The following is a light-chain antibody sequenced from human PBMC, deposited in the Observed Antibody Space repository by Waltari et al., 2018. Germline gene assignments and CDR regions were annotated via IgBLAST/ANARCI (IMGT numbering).Light chain of an antibody. CDR1: RSNVGSNT. CDR3: AAWDGGLNGLI. CDR2: SNN. V-gene: IGLV1-44*01. Sequence: SVLSQPPSESGTPGQRVTISCSGTRSNVGSNTVTWYQHLPGTSPKLLIYSNNHRPSVVPDRFSASKSGTSASLAISGLQSEDEGDYYCAAWDGGLNGLIFGGGTKLTVL. J-gene: IGLJ2*01.